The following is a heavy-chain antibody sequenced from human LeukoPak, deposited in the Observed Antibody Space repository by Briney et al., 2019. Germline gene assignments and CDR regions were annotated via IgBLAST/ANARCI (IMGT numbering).Heavy chain of an antibody. CDR3: ARGYDSSLRYFDY. CDR2: TSTIGST. Sequence: SETLSLTCTVSSGSISSSNYYWSWIRQPAGKGLEWIGRTSTIGSTNYNPSLNSRVTISIDTSKNQFSLKLSSVTAADTAVYYCARGYDSSLRYFDYWGQGTLVTVSS. J-gene: IGHJ4*02. CDR1: SGSISSSNYY. D-gene: IGHD1-20*01. V-gene: IGHV4-61*02.